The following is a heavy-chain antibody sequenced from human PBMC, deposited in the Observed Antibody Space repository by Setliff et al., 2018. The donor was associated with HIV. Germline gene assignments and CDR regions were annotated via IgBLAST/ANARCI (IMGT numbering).Heavy chain of an antibody. CDR3: VKEYHTEVTDTRVANYFDY. D-gene: IGHD4-4*01. CDR2: INPSDGTT. V-gene: IGHV1-46*01. Sequence: ASVKVSCKASGYTFTSCFMHWVRQAPGQGLEYMGIINPSDGTTDYTQKFQDRVTMTSDTSTNTVYMELRSLRSEDTAIYYCVKEYHTEVTDTRVANYFDYWGQGTLVTVSS. J-gene: IGHJ4*02. CDR1: GYTFTSCF.